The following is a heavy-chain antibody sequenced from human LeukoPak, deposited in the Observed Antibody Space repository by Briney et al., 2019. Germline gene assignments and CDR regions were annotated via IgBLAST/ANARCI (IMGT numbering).Heavy chain of an antibody. CDR1: GFTFSSYA. V-gene: IGHV3-23*01. CDR3: ANYLSYGPIG. Sequence: PGGSLRLSCAASGFTFSSYAMSWVRQAPGKGLEWVSAISGSGDNTYYADSVKGRFTISRDISKNTLFLQMNSLRAEDTAVYYCANYLSYGPIGWGQGTLVIVSS. D-gene: IGHD3-10*01. CDR2: ISGSGDNT. J-gene: IGHJ4*02.